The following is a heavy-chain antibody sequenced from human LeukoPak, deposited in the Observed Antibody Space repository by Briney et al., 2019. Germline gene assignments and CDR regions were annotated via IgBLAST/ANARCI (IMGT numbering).Heavy chain of an antibody. V-gene: IGHV3-21*01. D-gene: IGHD3-16*01. CDR1: GFTFSSDS. Sequence: GGSLRLSCAASGFTFSSDSMNWVRQAPGKGLEWVSYISSSSTYIYYADSVKGRFTISRDNAKSSLYLQMNSLRAEDTAVYYCARGSWGIDYWGQGTLVTVSS. J-gene: IGHJ4*02. CDR3: ARGSWGIDY. CDR2: ISSSSTYI.